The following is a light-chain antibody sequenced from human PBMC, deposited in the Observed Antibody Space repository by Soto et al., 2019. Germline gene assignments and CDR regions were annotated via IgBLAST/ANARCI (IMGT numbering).Light chain of an antibody. CDR1: SSNIGAGYD. Sequence: QSVLTQPPSVSGALGQRVTISCTGSSSNIGAGYDVHWYQQLPGTAPKLLIYGNTNRPSGVPDRFSGSKSGTSASLAITGLQAEDEADYYCQSYDSNLSGLVFGGGTKFTVL. J-gene: IGLJ2*01. CDR2: GNT. CDR3: QSYDSNLSGLV. V-gene: IGLV1-40*01.